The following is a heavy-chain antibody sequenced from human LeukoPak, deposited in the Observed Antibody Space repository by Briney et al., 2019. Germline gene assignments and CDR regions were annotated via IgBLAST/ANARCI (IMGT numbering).Heavy chain of an antibody. V-gene: IGHV3-11*06. CDR2: ISRSSGHT. Sequence: PGGSLRLSCAASGLTFSDYYMSWIRQAPGKGLEWVSYISRSSGHTNYADSVKGRFTISRDNAKNSLYLQMNSLRAEDTAVYYCARDFSDRVWGSYRPYYFDYWGQGTLVTVSS. CDR1: GLTFSDYY. J-gene: IGHJ4*02. D-gene: IGHD3-16*02. CDR3: ARDFSDRVWGSYRPYYFDY.